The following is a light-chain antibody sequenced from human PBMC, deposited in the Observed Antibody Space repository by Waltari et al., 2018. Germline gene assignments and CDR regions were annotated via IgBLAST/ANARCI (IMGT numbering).Light chain of an antibody. Sequence: QSALTQPASVSGSPGQSISISCTGTSSDVGNYNLFSWYQQRPGKAPKLMIYEGTKRPSGVSNRFSGSKSGNTASLTISGLQAEDEADYYCCSYAGSSTVFGGGTKLTVL. CDR1: SSDVGNYNL. CDR3: CSYAGSSTV. J-gene: IGLJ2*01. V-gene: IGLV2-23*01. CDR2: EGT.